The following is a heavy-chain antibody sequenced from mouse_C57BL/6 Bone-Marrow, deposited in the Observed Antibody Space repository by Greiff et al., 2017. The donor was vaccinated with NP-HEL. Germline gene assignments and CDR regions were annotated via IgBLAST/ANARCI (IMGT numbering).Heavy chain of an antibody. CDR2: IYPRSGNT. CDR1: GYTFTSYG. J-gene: IGHJ4*01. V-gene: IGHV1-81*01. D-gene: IGHD1-1*02. CDR3: AREGGFYAMDY. Sequence: QVQLQQSGAELARPGASVKLSCKASGYTFTSYGISWVKQRTGPGLEWIGEIYPRSGNTYYNEKFKGKATLTADKSSSTAYMELRSLTSEDSAVYFCAREGGFYAMDYWGQGTSVTVSS.